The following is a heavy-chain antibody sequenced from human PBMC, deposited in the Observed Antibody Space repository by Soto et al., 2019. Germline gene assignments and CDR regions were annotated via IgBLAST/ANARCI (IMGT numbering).Heavy chain of an antibody. CDR2: IYYSGST. J-gene: IGHJ6*02. CDR1: GGSISSGGYY. Sequence: QVQLQESGPGLVEPSQTLSLTCTVSGGSISSGGYYWSWIRQHPGKRLEWIGYIYYSGSTYYNPSIKRRVTRSVNTSKDQSSLKLSSVTAADTAVYYCARVCGGDCHYGMDVWGQGTTVTVSS. CDR3: ARVCGGDCHYGMDV. V-gene: IGHV4-31*03. D-gene: IGHD2-21*02.